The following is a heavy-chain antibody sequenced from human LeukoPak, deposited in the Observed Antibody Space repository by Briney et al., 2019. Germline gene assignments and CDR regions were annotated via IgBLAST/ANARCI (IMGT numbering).Heavy chain of an antibody. V-gene: IGHV3-9*01. J-gene: IGHJ6*02. Sequence: GGSLRLSCAASGFTFDDYAMHWVRQAPGKGLEWVSGISWNSGSIGYADSVKGRFTISRDNAKNTLYLQMNSLRAEDTAVYYCARDRVVATIKRYYYYGMDVWGQGTTVTVSS. D-gene: IGHD5-12*01. CDR3: ARDRVVATIKRYYYYGMDV. CDR2: ISWNSGSI. CDR1: GFTFDDYA.